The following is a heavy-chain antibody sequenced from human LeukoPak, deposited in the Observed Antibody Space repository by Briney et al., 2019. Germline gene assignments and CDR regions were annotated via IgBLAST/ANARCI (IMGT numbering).Heavy chain of an antibody. CDR1: GYSFTTYW. CDR2: IYPGDSDT. CDR3: ARHQATRGYSYGPDYYYYMDV. D-gene: IGHD5-18*01. Sequence: GESLKISCKGSGYSFTTYWIGWVRQMPGKGLEWMGIIYPGDSDTRYRPSFQGQVTISADKSISTAYLQWSSLKASDTAMYYCARHQATRGYSYGPDYYYYMDVWGKGTTVTISS. V-gene: IGHV5-51*01. J-gene: IGHJ6*03.